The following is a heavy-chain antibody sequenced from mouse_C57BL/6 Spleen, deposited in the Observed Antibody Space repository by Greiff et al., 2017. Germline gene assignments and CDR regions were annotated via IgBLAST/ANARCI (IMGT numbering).Heavy chain of an antibody. Sequence: EVHLVESGGGLVKPGGSLKLSCAASGFTFSDYGMHWVRQAPEKGLEWVAYISSGSSTIYYADTVKGRFTISRDNAKTTLFLQIPSLRSEDTAMYYSARQKVVDFDYWGQGTTLTVSS. CDR3: ARQKVVDFDY. J-gene: IGHJ2*01. CDR2: ISSGSSTI. D-gene: IGHD1-1*01. V-gene: IGHV5-17*01. CDR1: GFTFSDYG.